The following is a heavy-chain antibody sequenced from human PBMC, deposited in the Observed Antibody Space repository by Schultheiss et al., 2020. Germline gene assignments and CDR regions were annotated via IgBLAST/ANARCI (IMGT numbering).Heavy chain of an antibody. CDR3: SRGRRGVATTEYFYYGMDV. CDR2: IYYSGYT. V-gene: IGHV4-30-4*07. J-gene: IGHJ6*02. CDR1: GGSISSGGYS. Sequence: SQTLSLTCAVSGGSISSGGYSWSWIRQPPGKGLEWIGYIYYSGYTYYNPSLKSRLTLSVDKSKNQFSLKLTSVTAADAAVYYCSRGRRGVATTEYFYYGMDVWGQGTTVTVSS. D-gene: IGHD5-12*01.